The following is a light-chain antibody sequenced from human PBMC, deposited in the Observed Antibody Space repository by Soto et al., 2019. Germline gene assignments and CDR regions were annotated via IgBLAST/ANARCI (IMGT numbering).Light chain of an antibody. Sequence: EIVMTPSPATRSVSPGERATLPCRASQSVSSNLAWYQQKPGQAPRLLIHGASTRATGIPARFSGSGSGTDFTRTISRLEPDEVAVYYCQQYDTSPPMYTFGQGTKVDIK. CDR3: QQYDTSPPMYT. J-gene: IGKJ2*01. CDR2: GAS. CDR1: QSVSSN. V-gene: IGKV3-15*01.